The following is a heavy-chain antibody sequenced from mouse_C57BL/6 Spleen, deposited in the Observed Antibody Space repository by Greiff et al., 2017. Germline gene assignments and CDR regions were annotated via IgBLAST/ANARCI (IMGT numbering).Heavy chain of an antibody. CDR1: GYAFSSSW. J-gene: IGHJ2*01. V-gene: IGHV1-82*01. CDR2: IYPGDGDT. CDR3: ARSTKVSGFFDY. D-gene: IGHD2-2*01. Sequence: VQLQQSGPELVKPGASVSISCKASGYAFSSSWMHWVKQRPGKGLEWIGRIYPGDGDTNYNGKFKGKATLTADKSSSTAYMQISSLTSEDSAVYFCARSTKVSGFFDYWGQGTTLTVSS.